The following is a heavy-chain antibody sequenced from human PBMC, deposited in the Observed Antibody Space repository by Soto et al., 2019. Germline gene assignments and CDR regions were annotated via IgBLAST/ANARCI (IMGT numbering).Heavy chain of an antibody. D-gene: IGHD2-21*02. J-gene: IGHJ4*02. V-gene: IGHV3-30*18. CDR1: GFTVSIYG. CDR3: AKDSRIVVVTAPYDY. Sequence: PGGSLRLSCAASGFTVSIYGIHWVRQAPGKGLEWVAVISYDGSNKYYADSVKGRFTISRDNSKNTLYLQMNSLRAEDTAVYYCAKDSRIVVVTAPYDYRGQGTLVTVSS. CDR2: ISYDGSNK.